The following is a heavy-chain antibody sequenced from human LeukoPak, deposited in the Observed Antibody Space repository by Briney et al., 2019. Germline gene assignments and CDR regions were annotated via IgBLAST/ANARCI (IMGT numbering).Heavy chain of an antibody. J-gene: IGHJ5*02. CDR2: INPNSGGT. Sequence: ASVKVSCKASGYTFTGYFLHWVRQAPGQGLEWMGWINPNSGGTTFAQKFQGRVTMTRDTSISTAYMELSRLRSDDTAVYYCARLFNYYDTSGYYTWGQGTLVTVSS. D-gene: IGHD3-22*01. CDR1: GYTFTGYF. V-gene: IGHV1-2*02. CDR3: ARLFNYYDTSGYYT.